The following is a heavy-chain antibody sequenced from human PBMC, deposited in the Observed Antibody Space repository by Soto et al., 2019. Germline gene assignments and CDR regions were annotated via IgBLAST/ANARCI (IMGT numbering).Heavy chain of an antibody. D-gene: IGHD6-13*01. Sequence: GGSLRLSCAASGFTFSSYSMNWVRQAPGKGLEWVSSISSSSSYIYYADSVKGRFTISRDNAKNSLYLQMNSLRAEDTAVYYCARAHIAAAGTGLDYWGQGTLVTVSS. V-gene: IGHV3-21*01. CDR3: ARAHIAAAGTGLDY. CDR2: ISSSSSYI. CDR1: GFTFSSYS. J-gene: IGHJ4*02.